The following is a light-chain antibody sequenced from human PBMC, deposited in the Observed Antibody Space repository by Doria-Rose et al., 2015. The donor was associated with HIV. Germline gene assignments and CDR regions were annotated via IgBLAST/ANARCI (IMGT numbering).Light chain of an antibody. J-gene: IGKJ3*01. CDR3: MQTILLPFT. CDR2: EVS. V-gene: IGKV2D-29*02. CDR1: QSLVNSDGKTY. Sequence: TQSPLSLSVTPGQPASISCRSSQSLVNSDGKTYLYRYLQKPGQSPQLLIYEVSNRFSGVPDRFSGSGSGTDFTRKISRVGPEDFGVYYCMQTILLPFTFGPGTTVDIK.